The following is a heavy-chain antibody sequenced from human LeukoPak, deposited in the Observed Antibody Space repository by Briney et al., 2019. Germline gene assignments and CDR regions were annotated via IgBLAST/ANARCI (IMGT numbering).Heavy chain of an antibody. CDR2: INPNNGGT. CDR3: ARDERYDSSGYPFDY. V-gene: IGHV1-2*02. Sequence: ASVKVSCKASGYAFTGYFIHWVRQAPGQGLEWMGWINPNNGGTKYAQKFQDRVTMTRDTSISTAYMELSRLRSDDTAVYYCARDERYDSSGYPFDYWGQGTLVTVSS. CDR1: GYAFTGYF. D-gene: IGHD3-22*01. J-gene: IGHJ4*02.